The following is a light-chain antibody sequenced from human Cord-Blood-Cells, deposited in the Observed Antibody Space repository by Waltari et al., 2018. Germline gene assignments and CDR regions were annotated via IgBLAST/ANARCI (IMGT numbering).Light chain of an antibody. CDR1: SSDVGGYNY. V-gene: IGLV2-11*01. J-gene: IGLJ1*01. CDR3: CSYAGSYVYV. CDR2: YFS. Sequence: QSALTQPRSVSGSPGQSVTISCPGTSSDVGGYNYVSWYQQHPGKAPKLMIYYFSKRPSGFPDRFSGSTSGNTASLTMSGLQAEDEADYYCCSYAGSYVYVFGTGTKVTVL.